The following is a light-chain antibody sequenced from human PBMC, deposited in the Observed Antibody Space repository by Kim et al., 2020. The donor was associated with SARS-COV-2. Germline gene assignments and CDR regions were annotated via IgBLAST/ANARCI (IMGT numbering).Light chain of an antibody. CDR2: GAS. CDR3: QQYASSPWT. V-gene: IGKV3-20*01. Sequence: YQRARPTLSCRVGQRVSSNYLAWYPHKPGQPPRVLIYGASSRVTGIPDRFSGSGSGTDFTLTINRLEPEDFAVYYCQQYASSPWTFGQGTKVDIK. J-gene: IGKJ1*01. CDR1: QRVSSNY.